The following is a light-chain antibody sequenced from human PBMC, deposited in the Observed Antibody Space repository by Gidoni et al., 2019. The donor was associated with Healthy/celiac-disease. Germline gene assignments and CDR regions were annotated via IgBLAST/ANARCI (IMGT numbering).Light chain of an antibody. V-gene: IGLV1-44*01. CDR3: AAWDDSLNGHWV. J-gene: IGLJ3*02. CDR2: SNN. CDR1: SSNIGSNT. Sequence: QSVLTQPPSASGTPGQWVTISCSGSSSNIGSNTVNWYQQLPGPAPKLLIYSNNQRPSGVPHRFSGSKSGTSASLAISGLQSEDEADYYCAAWDDSLNGHWVFGGGTKLTVL.